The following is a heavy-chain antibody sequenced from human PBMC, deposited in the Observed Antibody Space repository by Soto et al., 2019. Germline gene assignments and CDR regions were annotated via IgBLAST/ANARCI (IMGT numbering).Heavy chain of an antibody. CDR2: IAFDGSIK. V-gene: IGHV3-30*18. D-gene: IGHD2-2*01. CDR3: AKEVVSAAPYVLDV. CDR1: GFTFSSYG. Sequence: GGSLRLSCAASGFTFSSYGIHWVRQAPGKGLEWVVLIAFDGSIKYYADSVKGRFTISRDNSKNTVYLQMTSLRAEDTAVYYCAKEVVSAAPYVLDVWGQGTTVTVSS. J-gene: IGHJ6*02.